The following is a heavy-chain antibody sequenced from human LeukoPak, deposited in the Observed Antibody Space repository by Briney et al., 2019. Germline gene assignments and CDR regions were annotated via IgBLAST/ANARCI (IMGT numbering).Heavy chain of an antibody. Sequence: PSETLSLTCTVSGGSISSSSYYWGWIRQPPGKGLEWIGSIYYSGSTYYNPSLKSRVTISVDTSKNQFSLKLSSVTAADTAVYYCARLKNSGYDYNWYFDLRGRGTLVTVSS. CDR1: GGSISSSSYY. D-gene: IGHD5-12*01. V-gene: IGHV4-39*01. CDR2: IYYSGST. CDR3: ARLKNSGYDYNWYFDL. J-gene: IGHJ2*01.